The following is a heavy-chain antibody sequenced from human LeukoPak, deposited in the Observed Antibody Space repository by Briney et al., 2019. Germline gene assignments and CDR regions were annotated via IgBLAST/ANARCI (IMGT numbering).Heavy chain of an antibody. CDR1: GFTFSSYG. Sequence: GGSLRLSRAASGFTFSSYGVHWVRQAPGKGLEWVAVIPYDGSNKYYADSVKGRFTISRDNSKNTLYLQMNSLRAEDTAVYYCAKASAFDIWGQGTMVTVSS. CDR3: AKASAFDI. V-gene: IGHV3-30*18. CDR2: IPYDGSNK. J-gene: IGHJ3*02.